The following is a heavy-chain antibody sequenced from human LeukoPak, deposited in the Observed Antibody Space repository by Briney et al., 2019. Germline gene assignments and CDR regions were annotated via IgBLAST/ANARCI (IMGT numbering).Heavy chain of an antibody. CDR2: MESDTGAS. D-gene: IGHD2-8*02. CDR3: AFEHCSGGCNQAVDS. Sequence: ASVKVSCKASGYTFTGYYMHWVRQAPGQGLEWMGWMESDTGASNSAQKFQGRVTLTRDTSISTAYMELSSLGSDDTALYYCAFEHCSGGCNQAVDSWGQGTLVTVSS. V-gene: IGHV1-2*02. CDR1: GYTFTGYY. J-gene: IGHJ4*02.